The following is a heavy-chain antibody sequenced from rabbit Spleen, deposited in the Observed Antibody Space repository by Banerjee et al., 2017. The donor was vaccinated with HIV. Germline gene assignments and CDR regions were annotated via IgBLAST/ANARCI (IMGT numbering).Heavy chain of an antibody. V-gene: IGHV1S45*01. CDR1: GLDFSSSYW. CDR3: ASYVPGSGSTDL. D-gene: IGHD1-1*01. Sequence: QEQLVESGGGLVQPGASLTLTCKASGLDFSSSYWICWVRQAPGKGLEWIGCIGTGSGSSYYASWAKGRFTISKTSSTSVTLQMTSLTVADTATYFCASYVPGSGSTDLWGPGPLVTVS. J-gene: IGHJ4*01. CDR2: IGTGSGSS.